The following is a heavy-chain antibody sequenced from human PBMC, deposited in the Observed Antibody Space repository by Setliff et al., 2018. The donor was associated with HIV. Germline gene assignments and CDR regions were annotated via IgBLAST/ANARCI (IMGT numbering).Heavy chain of an antibody. V-gene: IGHV1-8*02. J-gene: IGHJ6*03. Sequence: GASVKVSCKASGYKASGYTFTNYDINWVRQATGQGLEWMGCMSPNSGNTGYAQKFRGRVSMTRNTSIGTAYMELSSLRSEDTAVYYCARWVPYCTSTDCHRWLYYYMDVWGKGTTVTVSS. CDR3: ARWVPYCTSTDCHRWLYYYMDV. CDR2: MSPNSGNT. D-gene: IGHD2-2*01. CDR1: GYTFTNYD.